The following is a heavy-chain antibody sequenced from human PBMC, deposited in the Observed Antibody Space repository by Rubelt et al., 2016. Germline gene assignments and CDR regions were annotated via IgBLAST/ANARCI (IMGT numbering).Heavy chain of an antibody. CDR2: ISYEGKNK. CDR3: ARALS. J-gene: IGHJ5*02. CDR1: GFTFSSYA. V-gene: IGHV3-30*04. Sequence: QVQLVESGGGVVQPGRSLRLSCAASGFTFSSYAMHWVRQAPGKGLGGVAVISYEGKNKNYADTWKGRFTISRDNSKSTLYLQMNSLGAEDTAVYYCARALSWGQGTLVTVSS.